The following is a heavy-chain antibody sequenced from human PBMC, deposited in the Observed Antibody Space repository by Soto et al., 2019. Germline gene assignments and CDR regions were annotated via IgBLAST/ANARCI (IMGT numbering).Heavy chain of an antibody. Sequence: GESLKISCKVSGYTFTNYWIGWVRQMPGKGLEWMGIIYPRDSDTRYSPSFQGQVTISVDKSISTAYLQWSSLKASDTAMYYCARCGSNCSSSSCYGLYFDSWGQGTLVTVSS. J-gene: IGHJ4*02. CDR3: ARCGSNCSSSSCYGLYFDS. V-gene: IGHV5-51*01. CDR1: GYTFTNYW. CDR2: IYPRDSDT. D-gene: IGHD2-2*01.